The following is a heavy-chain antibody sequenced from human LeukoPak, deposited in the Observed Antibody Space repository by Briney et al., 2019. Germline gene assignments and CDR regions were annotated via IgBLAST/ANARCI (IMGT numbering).Heavy chain of an antibody. J-gene: IGHJ3*01. CDR1: GFSLNKHW. Sequence: GGSLRLSCTASGFSLNKHWMHWVRQAPGGGLVWVSRIDPDGVGSDSADSVRGRFTISRDNARNKLYLQMESLRAEDTAVYYCARPPDSLANAYDVWGQGTMVSVS. V-gene: IGHV3-74*01. CDR2: IDPDGVGS. CDR3: ARPPDSLANAYDV. D-gene: IGHD3-22*01.